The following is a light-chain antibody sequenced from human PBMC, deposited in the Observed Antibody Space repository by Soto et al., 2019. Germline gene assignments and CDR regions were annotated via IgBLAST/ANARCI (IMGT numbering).Light chain of an antibody. CDR3: SSYTSSSPYV. CDR2: EVS. V-gene: IGLV2-14*01. Sequence: QSVLTQPASVSGSPGQSITISCTGTSSDGGGYNYVSWYQQHPGKPPKRMIYEVSNRPSGVSNRFSGSKSGNTASLTISGLQAEDEADYYCSSYTSSSPYVFATGTQVTLL. J-gene: IGLJ1*01. CDR1: SSDGGGYNY.